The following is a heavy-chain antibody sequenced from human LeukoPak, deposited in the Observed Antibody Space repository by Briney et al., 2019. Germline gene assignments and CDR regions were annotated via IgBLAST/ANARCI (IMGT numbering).Heavy chain of an antibody. CDR2: ISGSGGST. CDR3: AKVREVTMIVVVPLVDY. D-gene: IGHD3-22*01. J-gene: IGHJ4*02. Sequence: GGSLRLSCAASGFTFSSYAMSWVRQAPGKGLEWVSAISGSGGSTYYADSVKGRFTISRDNSKNTLYLQMNSLRAEDTAVYYCAKVREVTMIVVVPLVDYWGQGILVTVSS. V-gene: IGHV3-23*01. CDR1: GFTFSSYA.